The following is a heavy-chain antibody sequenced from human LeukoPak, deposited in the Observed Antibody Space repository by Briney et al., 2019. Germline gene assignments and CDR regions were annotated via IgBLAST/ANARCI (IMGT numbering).Heavy chain of an antibody. Sequence: GGSLRLSCAASGFTFSSYSMNWVRQAPGRGLEWVSSISSSSSYIYYADSVKGRFTISRDNAKNSLYLQMNSLGAEDTAVYYCASTGGGSLIDYWGQGTLVTVSS. CDR2: ISSSSSYI. J-gene: IGHJ4*02. CDR3: ASTGGGSLIDY. CDR1: GFTFSSYS. V-gene: IGHV3-21*01. D-gene: IGHD1-26*01.